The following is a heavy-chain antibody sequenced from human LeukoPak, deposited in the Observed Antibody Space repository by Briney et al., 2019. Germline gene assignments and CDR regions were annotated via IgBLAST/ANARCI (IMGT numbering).Heavy chain of an antibody. CDR3: ATGFRGFGELSVTFAY. V-gene: IGHV1-24*01. CDR2: FDPEDGET. D-gene: IGHD3-10*01. CDR1: GYTLTELS. J-gene: IGHJ4*02. Sequence: ASVKVSCKVPGYTLTELSMHWVRQAPGKGLEWMGGFDPEDGETIYAQKFQGRVTMTEDTSTDTAYMELSSLRSEDTAVYYCATGFRGFGELSVTFAYWGQGTLVTVSS.